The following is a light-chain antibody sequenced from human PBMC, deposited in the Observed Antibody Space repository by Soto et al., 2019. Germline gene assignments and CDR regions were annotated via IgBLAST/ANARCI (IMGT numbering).Light chain of an antibody. Sequence: EIMMTQSPCTLSVSPGEGVTLSCTASQSVNLNLAWYQQKPGQPPRLLLYGASTRATGIPVRFRGSGSGTEFTITISSLQCEDSAVYYCHQYNYWPRGIFGPGTKVEIK. V-gene: IGKV3-15*01. J-gene: IGKJ3*01. CDR1: QSVNLN. CDR2: GAS. CDR3: HQYNYWPRGI.